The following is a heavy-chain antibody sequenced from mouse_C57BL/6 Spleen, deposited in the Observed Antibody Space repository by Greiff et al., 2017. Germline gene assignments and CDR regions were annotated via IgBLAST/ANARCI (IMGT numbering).Heavy chain of an antibody. CDR3: AREEYYSNYGGYFDV. V-gene: IGHV1-55*01. Sequence: VQLQQPGAELVKPGASVKMSCKASGYTFTSYWITWVKQRPGQGLEWIGAIYPGSGSTNYNEKFKSKATLTVDTSSSTAYMQLSSLTSEDSAVXYCAREEYYSNYGGYFDVWGTGTTVTVSS. CDR2: IYPGSGST. J-gene: IGHJ1*03. CDR1: GYTFTSYW. D-gene: IGHD2-5*01.